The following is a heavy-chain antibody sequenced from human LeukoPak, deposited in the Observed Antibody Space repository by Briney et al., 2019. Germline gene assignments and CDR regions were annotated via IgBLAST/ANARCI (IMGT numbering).Heavy chain of an antibody. Sequence: WGSLRLSCGVSGFTFSNYGMLWVRQAPGKGLEWVAFIRYDGNNKLYADSVKGRFTISRDNSKNTVYLHINSLRTEDTALYYCAKDNPLDYWGQGTLVIVSS. CDR1: GFTFSNYG. V-gene: IGHV3-30*02. CDR3: AKDNPLDY. CDR2: IRYDGNNK. D-gene: IGHD1-14*01. J-gene: IGHJ4*02.